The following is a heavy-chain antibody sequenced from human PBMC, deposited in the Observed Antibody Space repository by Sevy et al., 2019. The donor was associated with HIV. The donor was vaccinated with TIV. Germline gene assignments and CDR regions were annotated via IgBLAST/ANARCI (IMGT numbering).Heavy chain of an antibody. CDR1: GYTFTSYG. CDR3: ARARNRRGSYYYYYGMDV. J-gene: IGHJ6*02. V-gene: IGHV1-18*01. CDR2: ISAYNGNT. Sequence: ASVKVSCKASGYTFTSYGISWVRQAPGQGLEWMGWISAYNGNTNYGQKLQGRVTMTTDTSTSTAYMELRSLRSDDTAVYYCARARNRRGSYYYYYGMDVWGQGTTVTVSS.